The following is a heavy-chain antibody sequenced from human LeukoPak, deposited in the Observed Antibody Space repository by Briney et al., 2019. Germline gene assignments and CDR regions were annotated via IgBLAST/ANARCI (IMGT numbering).Heavy chain of an antibody. CDR2: IVVGGGNT. J-gene: IGHJ4*02. V-gene: IGHV1-58*01. Sequence: ASVKVSCKASGFTFTSSAVQWVRQARGQRHEWIGWIVVGGGNTNYVQKFQERVTITRDMSTSTAYMELSSLRSEDTAVYYCAAAHSGSYLPFDYWGQGTLVTVSS. D-gene: IGHD1-26*01. CDR3: AAAHSGSYLPFDY. CDR1: GFTFTSSA.